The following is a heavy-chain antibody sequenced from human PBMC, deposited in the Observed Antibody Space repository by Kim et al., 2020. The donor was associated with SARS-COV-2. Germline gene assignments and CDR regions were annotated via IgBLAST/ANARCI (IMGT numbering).Heavy chain of an antibody. CDR1: GFTFSSYW. Sequence: GGSLRLSCAASGFTFSSYWMSWVRQAPGKGLEWVANIKQDGSEKYYVDSVKGRFTISRDNAKNSLYLQMNSLRAEDTAVYYCARDPAYGEDAFDIWGQGTMVTVSS. CDR3: ARDPAYGEDAFDI. CDR2: IKQDGSEK. D-gene: IGHD4-17*01. V-gene: IGHV3-7*03. J-gene: IGHJ3*02.